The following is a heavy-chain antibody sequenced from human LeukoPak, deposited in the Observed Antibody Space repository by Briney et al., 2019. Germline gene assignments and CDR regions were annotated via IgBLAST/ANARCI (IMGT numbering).Heavy chain of an antibody. Sequence: PGGSLRLSCAASGFTFSSYSMNWIRQPPGKGLEWIGEINHSGSTNYNSSLKSRVTISVDTSKNQFSLKLSSVTAADTAVYYCGGSGRTYYFDYWGQGTLVTVSS. V-gene: IGHV4-34*08. CDR1: GFTFSSYS. CDR3: GGSGRTYYFDY. D-gene: IGHD3-10*01. CDR2: INHSGST. J-gene: IGHJ4*02.